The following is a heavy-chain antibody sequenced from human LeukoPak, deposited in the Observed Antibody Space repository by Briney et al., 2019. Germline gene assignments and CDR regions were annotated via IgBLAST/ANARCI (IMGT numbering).Heavy chain of an antibody. J-gene: IGHJ4*02. CDR2: IYYSGST. Sequence: SETLSLTCTVSGGSISSYYWSWIRQPPGKGLEWIGYIYYSGSTNYNPSLKSRVTISVDTSKNQFSLKLSSVTAADTAVYYCARRRGYTYGFDYWGQGTLVTVS. V-gene: IGHV4-59*08. CDR1: GGSISSYY. CDR3: ARRRGYTYGFDY. D-gene: IGHD5-18*01.